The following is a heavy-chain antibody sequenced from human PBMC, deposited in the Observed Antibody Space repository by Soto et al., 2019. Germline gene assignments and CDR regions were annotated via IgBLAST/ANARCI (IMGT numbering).Heavy chain of an antibody. Sequence: XSVKVSCKTSGYIFTSYYVHWVRQAPGQGPEWMGYVSPNNGATIYAQKFQGRVTLTSDTSISTAYMVLSRLTSDDTAIYYCARVEGSASSAGDWGQGTQVTVSS. CDR3: ARVEGSASSAGD. CDR2: VSPNNGAT. V-gene: IGHV1-2*02. CDR1: GYIFTSYY. D-gene: IGHD3-10*01. J-gene: IGHJ4*02.